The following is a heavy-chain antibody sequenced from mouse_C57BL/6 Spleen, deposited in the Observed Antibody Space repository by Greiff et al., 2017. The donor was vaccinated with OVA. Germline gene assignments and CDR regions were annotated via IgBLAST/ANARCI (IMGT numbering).Heavy chain of an antibody. CDR3: ASWTTVVARGAMDY. D-gene: IGHD1-1*01. CDR1: GYTFTDYY. V-gene: IGHV1-75*01. J-gene: IGHJ4*01. CDR2: IFPGSGST. Sequence: QVQLKESGPELVKPGASVKISCKASGYTFTDYYINWVKQRPGQGLEWIGWIFPGSGSTYYNEKFKGKATLTVDKSSSTAYMLLSSLTSEDSAVYFCASWTTVVARGAMDYWGQGTSVTVSS.